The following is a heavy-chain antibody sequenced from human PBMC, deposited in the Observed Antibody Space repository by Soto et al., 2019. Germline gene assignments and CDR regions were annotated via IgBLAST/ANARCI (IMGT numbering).Heavy chain of an antibody. Sequence: QVQLVESGGGLVKPGGSLRLSCAASGFTFSDYYMSWIRQAPGKGLEWVSYISSSGSTIYYADSVKGRFTISRDNAKNSLYLPMNSLRAEDTAVYYCARDACSSTSCYNYYYYGMDVWGQGTTVTVSS. CDR1: GFTFSDYY. J-gene: IGHJ6*02. CDR3: ARDACSSTSCYNYYYYGMDV. V-gene: IGHV3-11*01. D-gene: IGHD2-2*01. CDR2: ISSSGSTI.